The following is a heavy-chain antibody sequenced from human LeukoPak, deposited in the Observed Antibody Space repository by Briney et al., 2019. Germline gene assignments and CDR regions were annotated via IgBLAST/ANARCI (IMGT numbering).Heavy chain of an antibody. CDR1: GGSIIRGAFY. Sequence: SQTLSHTCTVSGGSIIRGAFYWHWIRQPAGKGLEWIGRVHTSGSTHYDPSLSSRVTISLDTSKNQCSLRLSSVTAADTAVCYCARGPANGASYFDYWGQGSLVTVSS. D-gene: IGHD2-8*01. V-gene: IGHV4-61*02. CDR3: ARGPANGASYFDY. J-gene: IGHJ4*02. CDR2: VHTSGST.